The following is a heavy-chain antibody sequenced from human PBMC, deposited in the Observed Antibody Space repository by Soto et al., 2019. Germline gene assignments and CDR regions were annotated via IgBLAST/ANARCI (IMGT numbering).Heavy chain of an antibody. D-gene: IGHD1-1*01. CDR1: GFSLSTSGVA. CDR2: IYWDDDK. Sequence: SGPTLVNPTQTLTLTCTFSGFSLSTSGVAVGWNRQPPGKALEWLALIYWDDDKRYSPSLKSRLTITKDTSKNQVVLTMTNMDPVDTATYYCAHRPPERGLASFDPWGQGTLVTVSS. V-gene: IGHV2-5*02. CDR3: AHRPPERGLASFDP. J-gene: IGHJ5*02.